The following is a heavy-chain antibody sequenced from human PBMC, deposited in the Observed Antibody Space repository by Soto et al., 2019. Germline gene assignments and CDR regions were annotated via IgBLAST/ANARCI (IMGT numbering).Heavy chain of an antibody. Sequence: GGSLRLSCAASGFTFSDYAMHWVRQAPGKGLEWVALISYHGSNIHYADSVKGRFTISRDTSKNTLFLQMNSLRGEDTAVYYCVRDSTSVAVAGTWFDYWGQGTLVTVS. CDR2: ISYHGSNI. V-gene: IGHV3-30-3*01. D-gene: IGHD6-19*01. CDR3: VRDSTSVAVAGTWFDY. CDR1: GFTFSDYA. J-gene: IGHJ5*01.